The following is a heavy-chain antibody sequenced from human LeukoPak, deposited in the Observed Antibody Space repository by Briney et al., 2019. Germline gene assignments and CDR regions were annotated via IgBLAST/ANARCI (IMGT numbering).Heavy chain of an antibody. V-gene: IGHV1-2*02. D-gene: IGHD5-18*01. CDR1: GYTFTGYY. Sequence: ASVKASCKASGYTFTGYYMHWVRQAPGQGLEWMGWINPNSGGTYYAQKFQGRVAMTGDTSISTAYMELSRLSSDDTAIYYCAGRPDTAMVPIFDYWGQGTLVTVSS. J-gene: IGHJ4*02. CDR2: INPNSGGT. CDR3: AGRPDTAMVPIFDY.